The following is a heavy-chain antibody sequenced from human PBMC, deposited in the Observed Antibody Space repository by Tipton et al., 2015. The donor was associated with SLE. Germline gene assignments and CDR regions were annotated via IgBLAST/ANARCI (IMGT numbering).Heavy chain of an antibody. CDR1: GGSISSSSYY. V-gene: IGHV4-39*01. D-gene: IGHD6-13*01. CDR2: IYYSGST. J-gene: IGHJ4*02. Sequence: TLSLTCTVSGGSISSSSYYWGWIRRPPGKGLAWIGSIYYSGSTYYNPSLKSRVTISVDTSKNQFSLKLSSVTAADTAVYYCASSPGIAAAGTFDYWGQGTLVTVSS. CDR3: ASSPGIAAAGTFDY.